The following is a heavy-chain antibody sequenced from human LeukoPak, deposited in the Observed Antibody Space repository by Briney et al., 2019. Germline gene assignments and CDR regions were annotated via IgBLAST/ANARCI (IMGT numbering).Heavy chain of an antibody. Sequence: SETLSLTCTASGGSFIGHYWSWIRQAPGKGLEWIGHIYTSGSSQFNPSLESRVAMSIDMSKNQFSLKVRSVTAADTAIYYCARSLSGHFFDYWGLGSLLTVSS. CDR1: GGSFIGHY. D-gene: IGHD2-15*01. V-gene: IGHV4-4*07. CDR2: IYTSGSS. J-gene: IGHJ4*01. CDR3: ARSLSGHFFDY.